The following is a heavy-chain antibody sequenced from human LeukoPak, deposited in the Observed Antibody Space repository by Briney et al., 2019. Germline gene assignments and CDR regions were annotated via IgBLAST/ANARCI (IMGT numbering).Heavy chain of an antibody. Sequence: SETLSLTCTVSGVSINSYHWIWMGQSPGKGREGWGYIYYSGSTSYHPSPPSRVAISVDTSKNQFSLRLRSVTAADTAVYYCARHGSRGVAGYFDYWGQGTLVTVSS. CDR2: IYYSGST. D-gene: IGHD6-19*01. CDR1: GVSINSYH. CDR3: ARHGSRGVAGYFDY. V-gene: IGHV4-59*08. J-gene: IGHJ4*02.